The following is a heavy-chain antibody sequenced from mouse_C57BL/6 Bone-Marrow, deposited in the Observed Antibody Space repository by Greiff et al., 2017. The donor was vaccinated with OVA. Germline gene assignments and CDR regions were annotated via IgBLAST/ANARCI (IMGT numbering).Heavy chain of an antibody. CDR2: IWSGGST. D-gene: IGHD3-3*01. V-gene: IGHV2-2*01. Sequence: QVQLQQSGPGLVQPSQSLSITCTASGFSLTSYGVHWVRQSPGQGLEWLGVIWSGGSTDYNAAFISRLSISKDNSKSQVFFKMNRLQADDTAIYYCARKRDFYYAMDYWGQGTSVTVSS. CDR3: ARKRDFYYAMDY. J-gene: IGHJ4*01. CDR1: GFSLTSYG.